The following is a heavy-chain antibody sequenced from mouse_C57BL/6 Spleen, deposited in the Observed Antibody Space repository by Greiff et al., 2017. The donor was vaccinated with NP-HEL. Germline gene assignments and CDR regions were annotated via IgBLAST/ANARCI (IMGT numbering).Heavy chain of an antibody. V-gene: IGHV1-55*01. Sequence: QVQLQQPGAELVKPGASVKMSCKASGYTFTSYWITWVKQRPGQGLEWIGDIYPGSGSTNYNEKFKSKATLTVDTSSSTAYMQLSSLTSEDSAVYYWSSYYSNPLAWFAYWGQGTLVTVSA. D-gene: IGHD2-5*01. CDR1: GYTFTSYW. J-gene: IGHJ3*01. CDR3: SSYYSNPLAWFAY. CDR2: IYPGSGST.